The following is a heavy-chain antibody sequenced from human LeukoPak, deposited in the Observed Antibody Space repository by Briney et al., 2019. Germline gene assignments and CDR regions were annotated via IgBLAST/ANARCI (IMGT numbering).Heavy chain of an antibody. D-gene: IGHD4-11*01. CDR3: ARGGYSNANKFYYYGMDV. J-gene: IGHJ6*02. V-gene: IGHV3-48*03. Sequence: GGSLRLSCAASGFIFSSYEMNWVRQAPGKGLEWVSYISNSGSTIYCADSVKGRFTISRDNAKNSLYLQMNSLRAEDTAVYYCARGGYSNANKFYYYGMDVWGQGTTVTV. CDR2: ISNSGSTI. CDR1: GFIFSSYE.